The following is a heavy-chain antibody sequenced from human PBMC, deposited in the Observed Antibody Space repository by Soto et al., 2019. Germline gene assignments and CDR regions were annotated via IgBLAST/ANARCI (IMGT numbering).Heavy chain of an antibody. CDR3: AREGGYSYGYLNWFDP. D-gene: IGHD5-18*01. Sequence: QSLPGTVSGSSIISYFWSWIRQPPGKGLEWIGYLHYSGSTNYNPSLKSRVTTSVDTSQNQFSLSLSSVTAADTAVYYCAREGGYSYGYLNWFDPCGQGTLVTVSS. CDR2: LHYSGST. J-gene: IGHJ5*02. CDR1: GSSIISYF. V-gene: IGHV4-59*01.